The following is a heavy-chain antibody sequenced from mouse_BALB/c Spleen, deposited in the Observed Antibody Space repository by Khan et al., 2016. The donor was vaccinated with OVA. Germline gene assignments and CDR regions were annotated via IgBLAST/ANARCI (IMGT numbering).Heavy chain of an antibody. Sequence: EVQLVESGGVLVKPGGSLKLSCAASGFTFSTYGMSWVRQIPDKRLEWVATISSGGSYTYYPASVKGRFTISRDNAKNTLYLQMNSLNSEDTAMYYGARLAYYYNSEVFAYWGQGTLVTVSA. CDR1: GFTFSTYG. J-gene: IGHJ3*01. V-gene: IGHV5-6*01. CDR2: ISSGGSYT. CDR3: ARLAYYYNSEVFAY. D-gene: IGHD1-1*01.